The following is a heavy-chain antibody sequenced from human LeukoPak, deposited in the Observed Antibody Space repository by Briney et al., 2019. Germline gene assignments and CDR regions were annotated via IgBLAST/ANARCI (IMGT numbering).Heavy chain of an antibody. CDR1: GYTFTGYY. J-gene: IGHJ4*02. Sequence: AASVKVSCKASGYTFTGYYMNWVRQAPGQGLEWMGWINPNSGGTNYAQKFQGRVTMTRDTSISTAYMELSRLRSDDTAVYYCARDGGWRGYSYGFSDYWGQGTLVTVSS. CDR3: ARDGGWRGYSYGFSDY. V-gene: IGHV1-2*02. CDR2: INPNSGGT. D-gene: IGHD5-18*01.